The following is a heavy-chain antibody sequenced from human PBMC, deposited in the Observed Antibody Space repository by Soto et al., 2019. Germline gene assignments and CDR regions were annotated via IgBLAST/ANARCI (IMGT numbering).Heavy chain of an antibody. J-gene: IGHJ6*02. CDR2: ISYDGSNK. V-gene: IGHV3-30*18. CDR1: GFTFSSYG. Sequence: QVQLVESGGGVVQPGRSLRLSCAASGFTFSSYGMHWVRQAPGKGLEWVAVISYDGSNKYYADSVKGRFTISRDNSKNTLYLHMTGLRSEDTAVYYCAKDGMRARDYYYFYGMDVWGQGTTVTVSS. CDR3: AKDGMRARDYYYFYGMDV. D-gene: IGHD1-26*01.